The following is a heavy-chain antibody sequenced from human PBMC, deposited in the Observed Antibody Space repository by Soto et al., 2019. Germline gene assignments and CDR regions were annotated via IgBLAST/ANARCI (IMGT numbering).Heavy chain of an antibody. J-gene: IGHJ6*02. CDR1: GGSISSGGYY. D-gene: IGHD2-21*02. V-gene: IGHV4-31*03. Sequence: SETLSLTCTVSGGSISSGGYYWSWIRQRPGKGLEWIGYIYYSGSTYYNPSLKSRVTISVDTSKNQFSLKLSSVTAADTAVYYCARSISLRRYGMDVWGQGTTVTVSS. CDR3: ARSISLRRYGMDV. CDR2: IYYSGST.